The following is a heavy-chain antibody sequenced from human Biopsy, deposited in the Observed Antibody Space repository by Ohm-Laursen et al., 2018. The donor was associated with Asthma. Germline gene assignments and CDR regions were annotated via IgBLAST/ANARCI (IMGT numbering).Heavy chain of an antibody. J-gene: IGHJ6*02. CDR3: ARDVSCGSGGSGV. CDR2: IIPIFETA. Sequence: SVKVSCRASGATFSSYGINWVRQAPGQGLEWLGGIIPIFETAHYAQKFRGRITINADESTSTIYMVLSSLRSEDTAVYYCARDVSCGSGGSGVWGQGTMVTVSS. V-gene: IGHV1-69*13. D-gene: IGHD3-10*01. CDR1: GATFSSYG.